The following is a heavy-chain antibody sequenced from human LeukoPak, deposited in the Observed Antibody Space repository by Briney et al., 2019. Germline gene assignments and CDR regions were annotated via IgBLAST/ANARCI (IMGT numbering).Heavy chain of an antibody. V-gene: IGHV3-21*01. D-gene: IGHD3-16*01. J-gene: IGHJ4*02. Sequence: GGSLRLSCAASGFTFSSYSMNWVRQAPGKGLEWVSSISGSSSYIYYADSVKGRFTISRDNAKNSLYLQMNSLRAEDTAVYYCARERGVEGYFDYWGQGTLVTVSS. CDR3: ARERGVEGYFDY. CDR2: ISGSSSYI. CDR1: GFTFSSYS.